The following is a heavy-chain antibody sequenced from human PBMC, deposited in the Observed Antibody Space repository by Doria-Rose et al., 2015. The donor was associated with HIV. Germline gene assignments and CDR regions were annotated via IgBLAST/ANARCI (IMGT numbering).Heavy chain of an antibody. Sequence: QESGPVLVKPIETLTLTCTVSGVSLSSPGMGVSWIRQPPGKALEWLANIFSDDERSYKTSLKSRLTISRVTSKSQVVLTMTDMDPVDTATYYCARIKSSRWYHKYYFDFWGQGTLVIVSA. CDR2: IFSDDER. J-gene: IGHJ4*02. CDR3: ARIKSSRWYHKYYFDF. CDR1: GVSLSSPGMG. V-gene: IGHV2-26*01. D-gene: IGHD6-13*01.